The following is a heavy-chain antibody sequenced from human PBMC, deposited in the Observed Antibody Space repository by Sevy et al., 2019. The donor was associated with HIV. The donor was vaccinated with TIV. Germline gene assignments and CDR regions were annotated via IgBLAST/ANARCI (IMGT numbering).Heavy chain of an antibody. CDR1: GGSSNNYY. V-gene: IGHV4-59*08. CDR2: IHYSGKT. D-gene: IGHD4-17*01. J-gene: IGHJ5*01. CDR3: ARHKSQGDYPFDL. Sequence: SETLSLTCAVSGGSSNNYYWSWIRQLPGKGLEFIGWIHYSGKTLYNPSLSSRVTMSVDTSRNQFSLKLFSLTAADTAVYYCARHKSQGDYPFDLWGRGSLVTVSS.